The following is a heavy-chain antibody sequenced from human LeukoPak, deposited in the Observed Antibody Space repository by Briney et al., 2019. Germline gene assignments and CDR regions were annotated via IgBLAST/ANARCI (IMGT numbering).Heavy chain of an antibody. J-gene: IGHJ6*02. Sequence: GSSVKVSCKASGGTFSSYAISWVRQAPGQGLEWMGRIIPILGIANYAQKFQSRVTITADKSTSTAYMELSSLRSEDTAVYYCASSAGHDIVVVPADGMDVWGQGTTVTVSS. CDR3: ASSAGHDIVVVPADGMDV. CDR2: IIPILGIA. CDR1: GGTFSSYA. D-gene: IGHD2-2*01. V-gene: IGHV1-69*04.